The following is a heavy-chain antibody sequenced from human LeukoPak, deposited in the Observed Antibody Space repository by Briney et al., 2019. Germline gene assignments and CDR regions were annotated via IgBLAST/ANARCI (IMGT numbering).Heavy chain of an antibody. J-gene: IGHJ3*02. CDR1: GGTFSSYA. CDR3: ARADSRSWDAFDI. Sequence: ASVKVSCKASGGTFSSYAISWVRQAPGQGLEWMGWINPNSGGTNYAQKFQGRVTMTRDTSISTAYMELSRLRSDDTAVYYCARADSRSWDAFDIWGQGTMVTVSS. V-gene: IGHV1-2*02. D-gene: IGHD3-22*01. CDR2: INPNSGGT.